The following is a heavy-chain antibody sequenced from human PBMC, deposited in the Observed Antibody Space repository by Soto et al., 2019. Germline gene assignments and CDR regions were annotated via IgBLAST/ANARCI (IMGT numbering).Heavy chain of an antibody. CDR2: IDQSGST. CDR1: GGSFSGYY. V-gene: IGHV4-34*01. J-gene: IGHJ5*02. Sequence: QVQLQQWGAGLLKSSETLSLTCAVYGGSFSGYYWNWLRQPPGEGLEWIGKIDQSGSTNYNPSLTCRVAMSLDKSRNQCSLKLTSVTVMDTAVYRSVHGRVTQVQGEMNTFDPWGQGTLVTVSS. D-gene: IGHD3-10*01. CDR3: VHGRVTQVQGEMNTFDP.